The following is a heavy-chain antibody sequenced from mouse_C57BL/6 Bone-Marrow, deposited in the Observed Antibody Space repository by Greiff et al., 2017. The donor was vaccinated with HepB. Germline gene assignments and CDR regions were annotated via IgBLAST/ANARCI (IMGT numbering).Heavy chain of an antibody. D-gene: IGHD1-1*01. Sequence: QVQLKQSDAELVKPGASVKISCKVSGYTFTDHTIHWMKQRPEQGLEWIGDIYPRDGSSRYNEKFKGKATLTEDKSSSTAYMQLNSLTSEDSAVFFCARRTTVGYFDVWGTGTTVTVSS. CDR2: IYPRDGSS. CDR1: GYTFTDHT. J-gene: IGHJ1*03. V-gene: IGHV1-78*01. CDR3: ARRTTVGYFDV.